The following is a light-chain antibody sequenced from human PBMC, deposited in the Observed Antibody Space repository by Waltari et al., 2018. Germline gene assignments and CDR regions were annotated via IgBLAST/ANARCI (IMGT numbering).Light chain of an antibody. CDR1: NIGSKT. V-gene: IGLV3-21*04. Sequence: SYVVPQSPSVSVAPGETARITCGGNNIGSKTVHWYQQKTGQAPILVMYYNNDRPSGIPERFSGSNSGSTATLTISRVEAGDEADYYCQLWDSSSDQLVFGGGTKLTVL. CDR2: YNN. CDR3: QLWDSSSDQLV. J-gene: IGLJ2*01.